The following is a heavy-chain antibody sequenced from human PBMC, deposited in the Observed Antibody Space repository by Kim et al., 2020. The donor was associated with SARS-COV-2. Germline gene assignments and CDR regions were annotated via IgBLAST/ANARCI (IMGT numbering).Heavy chain of an antibody. CDR3: ARILRYSSSWPTMYYYYYMDV. D-gene: IGHD6-13*01. CDR2: IDWDDDK. V-gene: IGHV2-70*11. CDR1: GFSLSTSGMC. J-gene: IGHJ6*03. Sequence: SGPTLVNPTQTLTLTCTFSGFSLSTSGMCVSWIRQPPGKALEWLARIDWDDDKYYSTSLKTRLTISKDTSKNQVVLTMTNMDPVDTATYYCARILRYSSSWPTMYYYYYMDVWGKGTTVTVSS.